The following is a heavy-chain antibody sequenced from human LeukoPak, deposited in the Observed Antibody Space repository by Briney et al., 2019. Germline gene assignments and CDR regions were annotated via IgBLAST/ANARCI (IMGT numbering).Heavy chain of an antibody. CDR1: GFTFNNYA. J-gene: IGHJ4*02. V-gene: IGHV3-23*01. CDR3: ARGGYYDNGSFDY. D-gene: IGHD3-22*01. CDR2: ISSSGEST. Sequence: PGGSLRLSCAASGFTFNNYAMSWVRQAPGKGLEWVSTISSSGESTFYTESVKGRFTISRDNSKNTLYLQTNSLRAEDTAIYYCARGGYYDNGSFDYWGQGTLVTVSS.